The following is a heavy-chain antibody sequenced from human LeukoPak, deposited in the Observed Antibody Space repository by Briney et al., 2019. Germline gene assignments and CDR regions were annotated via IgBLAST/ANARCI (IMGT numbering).Heavy chain of an antibody. Sequence: GRSLRLSCAASRFTFSMYAMSWVRQAPGEGLEWVSTIGGGGATTYYADSVEGRFTLSRDNSKNTLYLQMTSLRAEDTALYYCANHRTDTEPFDYWGQGTLVTVSS. CDR2: IGGGGATT. J-gene: IGHJ4*02. CDR1: RFTFSMYA. CDR3: ANHRTDTEPFDY. D-gene: IGHD5-18*01. V-gene: IGHV3-23*01.